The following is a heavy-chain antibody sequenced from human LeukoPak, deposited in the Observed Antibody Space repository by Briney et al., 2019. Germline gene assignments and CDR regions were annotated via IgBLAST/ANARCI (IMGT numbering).Heavy chain of an antibody. CDR3: ARRSSPWLLLPYY. D-gene: IGHD3-22*01. V-gene: IGHV1-2*02. Sequence: ASVKVSCKASGYTFTGYYMHWVRQAPGQGLEWMGWINPNSGGTNYAQKFQGRVTMTRDTSISTAFMELSRLRSDDTAVYYCARRSSPWLLLPYYWGQGTLVTVSS. CDR2: INPNSGGT. J-gene: IGHJ4*02. CDR1: GYTFTGYY.